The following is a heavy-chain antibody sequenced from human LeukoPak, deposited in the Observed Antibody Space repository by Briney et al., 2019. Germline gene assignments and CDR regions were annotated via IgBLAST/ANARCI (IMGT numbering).Heavy chain of an antibody. D-gene: IGHD2-15*01. CDR3: ASRRGYCSGGSCYWGDAFDI. Sequence: SQTLSLTCAVSGGSISSGGYSWSWIRQPPGKGLEWIGYIYHSGSTYYNPSLKSRVTISVDRSKNQFSLKLSSVTAADTAVYYCASRRGYCSGGSCYWGDAFDIWGQGTMVTVSS. CDR1: GGSISSGGYS. CDR2: IYHSGST. J-gene: IGHJ3*02. V-gene: IGHV4-30-2*01.